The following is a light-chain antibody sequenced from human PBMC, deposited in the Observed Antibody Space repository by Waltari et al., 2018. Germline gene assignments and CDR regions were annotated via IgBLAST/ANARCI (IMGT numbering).Light chain of an antibody. CDR2: ALS. J-gene: IGKJ1*01. CDR3: QQTYSNPWT. CDR1: KGIGSY. V-gene: IGKV1-39*01. Sequence: DIQMTQSPSSLSASVGDRVAITCRVNKGIGSYLNWYQQKPGQAPKRLIYALSTLQSGGPSRFSGSGSGTDFTLTITSLQPEDFATYSCQQTYSNPWTFGQGTKVEIK.